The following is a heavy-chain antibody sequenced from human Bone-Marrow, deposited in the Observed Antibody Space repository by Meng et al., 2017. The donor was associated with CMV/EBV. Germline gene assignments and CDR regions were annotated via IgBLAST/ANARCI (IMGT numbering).Heavy chain of an antibody. CDR1: GFTFSSCE. J-gene: IGHJ6*01. V-gene: IGHV3-48*03. CDR2: ISSSGNTI. D-gene: IGHD6-13*01. Sequence: GESLKISCAASGFTFSSCEMNWVRQAPGMGLEWVSYISSSGNTIYYADSVKGRFTISRDNAKNSLYLQMNSLRAEDTAVYYCARDGVGSSWYVPHYYFYGMDVWGQGTTVTVSS. CDR3: ARDGVGSSWYVPHYYFYGMDV.